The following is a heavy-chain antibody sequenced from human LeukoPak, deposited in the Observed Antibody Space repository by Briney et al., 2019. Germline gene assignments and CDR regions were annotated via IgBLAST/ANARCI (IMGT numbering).Heavy chain of an antibody. V-gene: IGHV5-51*01. D-gene: IGHD4-17*01. Sequence: GESLKISCKGSGYSFTSYWIGWVRQMPGKGLELMGIIYPGDSDTRYSPSFQGQVTISADKSISTAYLQWSSLKASDTAMYYCARVLTTVTPYFDYWGQGTLVTVSS. CDR3: ARVLTTVTPYFDY. J-gene: IGHJ4*02. CDR2: IYPGDSDT. CDR1: GYSFTSYW.